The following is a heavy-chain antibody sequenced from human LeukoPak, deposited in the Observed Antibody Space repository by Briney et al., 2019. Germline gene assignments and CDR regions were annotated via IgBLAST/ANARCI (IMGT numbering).Heavy chain of an antibody. CDR1: GGSISSSNW. CDR2: IYHSGST. V-gene: IGHV4-4*02. CDR3: ARRDTAMVPFDY. Sequence: SETLSLTCAVSGGSISSSNWWTWVRQPPGKGLEWIGEIYHSGSTNYNPSLKSRVTISVDKSKNQFSLKLSSVTAADTAMYYCARRDTAMVPFDYWGQGTLVTVSS. D-gene: IGHD5-18*01. J-gene: IGHJ4*01.